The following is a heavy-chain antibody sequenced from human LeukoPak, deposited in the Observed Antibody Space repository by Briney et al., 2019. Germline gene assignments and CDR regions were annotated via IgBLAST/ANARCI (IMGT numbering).Heavy chain of an antibody. CDR2: INPNSGGT. J-gene: IGHJ4*02. D-gene: IGHD6-13*01. V-gene: IGHV1-2*02. CDR3: ARASSSWYEGFDY. Sequence: RASVKVSCKASGYTFTSHYMHWVRQAPGQGLEWMGWINPNSGGTNYAQKFQGRVTMTRDTSISTAYMELSRLRSDDTAVYYCARASSSWYEGFDYWGQGTLVTVSS. CDR1: GYTFTSHY.